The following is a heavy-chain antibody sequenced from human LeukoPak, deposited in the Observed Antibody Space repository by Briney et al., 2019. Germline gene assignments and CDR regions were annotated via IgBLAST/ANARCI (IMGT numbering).Heavy chain of an antibody. V-gene: IGHV4-59*08. CDR2: IYYSGST. J-gene: IGHJ4*02. Sequence: SETLFLTCTVSGGSISSYYWSWIRQPPGKGLEWIGYIYYSGSTNYNPSLKSRVTISVDTSKNQFSLKLSSVTAADTAVYYCARVNFRSFDYWGQGTLVTVSS. CDR1: GGSISSYY. CDR3: ARVNFRSFDY. D-gene: IGHD2/OR15-2a*01.